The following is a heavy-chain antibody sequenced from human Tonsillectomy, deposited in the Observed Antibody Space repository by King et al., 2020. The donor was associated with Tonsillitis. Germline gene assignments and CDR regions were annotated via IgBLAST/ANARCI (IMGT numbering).Heavy chain of an antibody. Sequence: VQLVESGAEVKKPGESLRISCMGSGYRFTSYWISWVRQMPGKGLEWMGRIDTSDSYTNYSPSFQGHVTISADKSTSTAYRSLKASDTAMYYCARHRAYGSGTTTFYHWGQGTLVTVSS. V-gene: IGHV5-10-1*03. CDR1: GYRFTSYW. D-gene: IGHD3-10*01. CDR3: ARHRAYGSGTTTFYH. CDR2: IDTSDSYT. J-gene: IGHJ4*02.